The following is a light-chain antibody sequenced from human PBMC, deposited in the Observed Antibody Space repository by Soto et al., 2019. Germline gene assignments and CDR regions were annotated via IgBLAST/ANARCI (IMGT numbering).Light chain of an antibody. V-gene: IGLV2-14*01. CDR3: SSYTSSSTPG. J-gene: IGLJ1*01. Sequence: QSALTQPASVSGSPGQSITISCTGTSSDVGGYNYVSWYQQHPGKAPKLMIYDVSNRPSGVSNRFSGSKSGNTASLTISGLQAEDEAEYYCSSYTSSSTPGFGTGTKVTVL. CDR2: DVS. CDR1: SSDVGGYNY.